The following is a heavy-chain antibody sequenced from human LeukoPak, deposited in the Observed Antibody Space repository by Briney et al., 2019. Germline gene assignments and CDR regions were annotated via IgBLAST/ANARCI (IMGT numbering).Heavy chain of an antibody. V-gene: IGHV3-23*03. CDR2: IYSGGST. CDR1: GFTFSSYA. D-gene: IGHD4-17*01. Sequence: GGSLRLSCAASGFTFSSYAMSWVRQAPGKGLEWVSIIYSGGSTYYADSVKGRFTISRDNSKNTLYLQMNSLRAEDTAVYYCAKDVLWRDYGDYGLDPWGQGTLVTVSS. J-gene: IGHJ5*02. CDR3: AKDVLWRDYGDYGLDP.